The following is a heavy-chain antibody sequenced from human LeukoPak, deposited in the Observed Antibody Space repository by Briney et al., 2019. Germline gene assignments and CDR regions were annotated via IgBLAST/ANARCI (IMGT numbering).Heavy chain of an antibody. J-gene: IGHJ4*02. CDR3: ASRYCSSTSCPEVDY. Sequence: ASVKVSCKASGYTFTGYYMHWVRQAPGQGLEWMGWINPNSGGTNYAQKSQGRVTMTRDTSISTAYMELSRLRSDDTAVYYCASRYCSSTSCPEVDYWGQGTLVTVSS. V-gene: IGHV1-2*02. CDR1: GYTFTGYY. D-gene: IGHD2-2*01. CDR2: INPNSGGT.